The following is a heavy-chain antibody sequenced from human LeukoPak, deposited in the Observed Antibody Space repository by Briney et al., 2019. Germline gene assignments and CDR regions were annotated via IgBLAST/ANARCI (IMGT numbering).Heavy chain of an antibody. J-gene: IGHJ4*02. D-gene: IGHD2-21*01. Sequence: ASVKVSCKASGYTFTGYYMHWVRQAPGQGLEWMGWMNSNSGGTSYAQKFQGRVTMTRDTSISTAYMELNRLRSDDTAVYYCARGGSVIMDFDYWGQGTLVTVSS. CDR3: ARGGSVIMDFDY. CDR1: GYTFTGYY. CDR2: MNSNSGGT. V-gene: IGHV1-2*02.